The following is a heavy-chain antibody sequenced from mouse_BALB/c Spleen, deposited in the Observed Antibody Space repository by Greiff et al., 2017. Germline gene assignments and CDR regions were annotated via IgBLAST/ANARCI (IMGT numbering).Heavy chain of an antibody. D-gene: IGHD2-4*01. V-gene: IGHV5-4*02. J-gene: IGHJ3*01. CDR1: GFTFSDYY. CDR2: ISDGGSYT. CDR3: ARAYDYDEGFAY. Sequence: DVMLVESGGGLVKPGGSLKLSCAASGFTFSDYYMYWVRQTPEKRLEWVATISDGGSYTYYPDSVKGRFTISRDNAKNNLYLQMSSLKSEDTAMYYCARAYDYDEGFAYWGQGTLVTVSA.